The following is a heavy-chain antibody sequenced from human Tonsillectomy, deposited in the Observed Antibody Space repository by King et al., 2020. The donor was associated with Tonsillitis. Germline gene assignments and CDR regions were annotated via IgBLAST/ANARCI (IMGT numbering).Heavy chain of an antibody. D-gene: IGHD3-22*01. CDR2: ISSSSSTI. Sequence: DVQLVESGGGLVQPGGSLRLSCAASGFTFSSYSMNWVRQAPGKGLEWGSYISSSSSTIYYADSVKGRFTISRDNAKNSLYLQMNSLRAEDTAVYYCARDLQVSYWGQGTLVTVSS. V-gene: IGHV3-48*01. CDR3: ARDLQVSY. CDR1: GFTFSSYS. J-gene: IGHJ4*02.